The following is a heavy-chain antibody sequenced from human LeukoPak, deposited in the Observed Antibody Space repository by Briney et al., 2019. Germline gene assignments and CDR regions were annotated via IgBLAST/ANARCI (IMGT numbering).Heavy chain of an antibody. J-gene: IGHJ5*02. CDR3: ARDTAAQDYYYDSSGYPNWFDP. CDR1: GGTFSSYA. V-gene: IGHV1-69*01. Sequence: SVKDTCQSCGGTFSSYAISWVRQAAGRGRAGMGGIIPFFGTAKYAQKLQGRGTISADESTSTAYMELSSLRSEDTAVYYCARDTAAQDYYYDSSGYPNWFDPWGQGTLVTVSS. D-gene: IGHD3-22*01. CDR2: IIPFFGTA.